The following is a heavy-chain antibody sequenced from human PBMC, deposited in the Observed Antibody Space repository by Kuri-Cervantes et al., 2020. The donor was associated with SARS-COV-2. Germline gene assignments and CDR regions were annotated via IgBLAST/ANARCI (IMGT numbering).Heavy chain of an antibody. CDR3: ARKQYYDFWSGHTMGWFDP. V-gene: IGHV2-5*02. CDR2: INWDDDK. J-gene: IGHJ5*02. CDR1: GFSLSTSGVG. Sequence: SGPTLVKPTQTLTLTCTFSGFSLSTSGVGVGWIRQPPGKALEWLALINWDDDKRYSPSLKSRLTITKDTSKNQVVLTMTNMDPVDTATYYCARKQYYDFWSGHTMGWFDPWGQGTLVTVSS. D-gene: IGHD3-3*01.